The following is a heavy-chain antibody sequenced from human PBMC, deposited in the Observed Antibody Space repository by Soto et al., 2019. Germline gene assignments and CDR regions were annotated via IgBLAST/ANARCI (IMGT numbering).Heavy chain of an antibody. V-gene: IGHV1-46*01. CDR1: GYTFTSYY. D-gene: IGHD2-15*01. Sequence: GASVKVSCKXPGYTFTSYYLHWVRQAPGQGLEWMGIINPSGGSASYAQKFQGRLTMTSDASTSTVFMELSSLRSEDSAMYYCAILEPYYFDYWGQGTLVTVSS. CDR2: INPSGGSA. CDR3: AILEPYYFDY. J-gene: IGHJ4*02.